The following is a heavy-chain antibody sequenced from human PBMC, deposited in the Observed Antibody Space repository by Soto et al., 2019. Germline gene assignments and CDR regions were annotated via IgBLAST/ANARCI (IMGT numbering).Heavy chain of an antibody. D-gene: IGHD4-4*01. CDR2: INHSGST. J-gene: IGHJ6*02. CDR1: GGSFSGYY. CDR3: ARGRSNYYYGMDV. Sequence: VSLTCAGYGGSFSGYYWSWIRQPPGKGLECIGEINHSGSTNYNPSLKSRVTISVDTSKNQISLRLSSVTAADTAVYYCARGRSNYYYGMDVWGQGTTVTVSS. V-gene: IGHV4-34*01.